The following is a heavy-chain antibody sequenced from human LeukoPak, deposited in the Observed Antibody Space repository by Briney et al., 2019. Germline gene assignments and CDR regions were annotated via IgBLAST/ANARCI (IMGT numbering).Heavy chain of an antibody. CDR1: GGSFSGHY. V-gene: IGHV4-59*11. D-gene: IGHD3-22*01. J-gene: IGHJ2*01. Sequence: SETLSLTCTVSGGSFSGHYWSWTRQPPGKGLEWIGHIYYLGATSYNPSLKSGVTISLDTPKNQFSLKLTSVTAADSAIYYCARNYYDDSGSFATYWYFDLWGRGTLVTVSS. CDR2: IYYLGAT. CDR3: ARNYYDDSGSFATYWYFDL.